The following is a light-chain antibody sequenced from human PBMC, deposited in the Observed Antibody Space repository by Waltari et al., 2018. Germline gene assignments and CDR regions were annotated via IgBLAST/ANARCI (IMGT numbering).Light chain of an antibody. Sequence: QSALTQPASVSGSPGQSITISCTGTSIYVGFYNYVSWYQQHPGKAPKLIIYDVSERPSGVSDRFSGSKSDNTASLTISGLQAEDEADYYCNSYTGSSSWVFGGGTKLAVL. CDR2: DVS. J-gene: IGLJ3*02. CDR3: NSYTGSSSWV. V-gene: IGLV2-14*01. CDR1: SIYVGFYNY.